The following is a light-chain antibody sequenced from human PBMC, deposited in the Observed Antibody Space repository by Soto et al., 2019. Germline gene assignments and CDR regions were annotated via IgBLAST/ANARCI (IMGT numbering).Light chain of an antibody. Sequence: QSVLTQPASVTGSPGQSITISCTGTSSDVGGYNYVSWYQQYPGKVPKLIIFDVSNRPSGVSNRFSGSKSGNTASLTISGLQAEDEADYYCSSYTNNLGVCGTGTKVTVL. CDR3: SSYTNNLGV. CDR2: DVS. J-gene: IGLJ1*01. CDR1: SSDVGGYNY. V-gene: IGLV2-14*01.